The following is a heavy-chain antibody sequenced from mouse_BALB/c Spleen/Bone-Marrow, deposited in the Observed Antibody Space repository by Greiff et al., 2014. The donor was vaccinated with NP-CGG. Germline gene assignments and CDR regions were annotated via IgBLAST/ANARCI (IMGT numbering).Heavy chain of an antibody. Sequence: EVKLMESGGGLVQPGGSRKLSCAASGFTFSSFGMHWVRQAPEKGLEWVAYISSGSSTIYYADTVKGRFTISRDNPKNTLFLQMTSLRSEDTAMYYCARSLYYWYDFFDYWGQGTTLTVSS. J-gene: IGHJ2*01. CDR3: ARSLYYWYDFFDY. D-gene: IGHD2-14*01. CDR1: GFTFSSFG. CDR2: ISSGSSTI. V-gene: IGHV5-17*02.